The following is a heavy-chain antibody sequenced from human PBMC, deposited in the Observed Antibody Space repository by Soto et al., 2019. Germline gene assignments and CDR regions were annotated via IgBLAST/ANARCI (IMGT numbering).Heavy chain of an antibody. J-gene: IGHJ6*02. V-gene: IGHV3-23*01. CDR2: ISGSGGST. D-gene: IGHD2-2*03. CDR3: AKHLDIVVVPAAMHYYYGMDV. CDR1: GFTFSSYA. Sequence: GGSLRLSCAASGFTFSSYAMSWVRQAPGKGLEWVSAISGSGGSTYYADSVKGRFTISRDNSKNTLYLQMNSLRAEDTAVYYCAKHLDIVVVPAAMHYYYGMDVWGQGTTVTISS.